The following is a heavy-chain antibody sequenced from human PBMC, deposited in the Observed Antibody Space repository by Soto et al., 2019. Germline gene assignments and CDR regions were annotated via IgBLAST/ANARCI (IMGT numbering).Heavy chain of an antibody. D-gene: IGHD6-19*01. Sequence: ASVKVSCKASGYTFTSYGITWVRQAPGQGLEWVGWISIYNGHTEFAQKFQGRVTMTTDISTTTAYMELRSLKFDDTALYYCARRGSGLVDFWGQGTSVTVSS. V-gene: IGHV1-18*04. CDR2: ISIYNGHT. J-gene: IGHJ4*02. CDR1: GYTFTSYG. CDR3: ARRGSGLVDF.